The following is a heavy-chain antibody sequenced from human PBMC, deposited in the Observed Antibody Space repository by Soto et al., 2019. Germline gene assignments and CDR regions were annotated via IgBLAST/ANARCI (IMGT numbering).Heavy chain of an antibody. V-gene: IGHV3-7*01. J-gene: IGHJ4*02. D-gene: IGHD2-21*02. CDR1: GFTFSAYW. CDR3: ARDSDYYKADY. Sequence: EVQLVESGGGLVQPGGSLRLSCATSGFTFSAYWMGWVRQAPGKGLEWVATIMKDGGVKKYVDSVKGRFTISRDNAKNSLFLQMNSLSAEDTAVYYCARDSDYYKADYWGQGTLVTVSS. CDR2: IMKDGGVK.